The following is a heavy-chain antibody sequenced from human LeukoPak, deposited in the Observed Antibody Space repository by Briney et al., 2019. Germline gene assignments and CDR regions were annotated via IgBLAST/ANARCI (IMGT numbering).Heavy chain of an antibody. D-gene: IGHD3-22*01. V-gene: IGHV4-59*08. CDR2: IYYIGST. J-gene: IGHJ4*02. CDR3: ARQSISGSSLSYFDY. Sequence: SETLSLTCTVSGGSISSYYWSWIRQPPGKGLEWIGYIYYIGSTNYNPSLKSRVTISVDTSKNQFSLKLSSVTAADTAVYSCARQSISGSSLSYFDYWGQGTLVNVSS. CDR1: GGSISSYY.